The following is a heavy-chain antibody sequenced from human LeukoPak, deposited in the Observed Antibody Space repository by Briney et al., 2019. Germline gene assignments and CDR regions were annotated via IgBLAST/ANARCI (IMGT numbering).Heavy chain of an antibody. CDR2: IYASGST. CDR1: GGSISSGSYY. V-gene: IGHV4-61*02. CDR3: ASASPYGGNTH. J-gene: IGHJ4*02. D-gene: IGHD4-23*01. Sequence: SQTLSLTCTVSGGSISSGSYYWSWIRQPAGKGLEWIGRIYASGSTNYNPSLKSRVTISVDTSKNQFSLKLSSVTAADTAVYYCASASPYGGNTHWGQGTLVAVSS.